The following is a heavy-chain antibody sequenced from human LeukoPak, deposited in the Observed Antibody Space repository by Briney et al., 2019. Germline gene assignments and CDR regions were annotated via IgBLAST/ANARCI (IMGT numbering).Heavy chain of an antibody. Sequence: GGSLRLSCAASGFTFSSYWMSWVRQAPGKGLEWVANIKQDGSEKYYADSVKGRFTISRDNAKNSLYLQMNSLRAEDTALYYCAKALGYCSGGSCHGGLDYWGQGTLVTVSS. CDR3: AKALGYCSGGSCHGGLDY. J-gene: IGHJ4*02. V-gene: IGHV3-7*03. D-gene: IGHD2-15*01. CDR1: GFTFSSYW. CDR2: IKQDGSEK.